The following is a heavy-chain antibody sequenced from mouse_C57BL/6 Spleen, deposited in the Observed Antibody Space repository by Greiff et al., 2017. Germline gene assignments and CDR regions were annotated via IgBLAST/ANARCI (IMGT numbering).Heavy chain of an antibody. CDR3: ARLYGSRARYFDV. J-gene: IGHJ1*03. CDR1: GYTFTSYW. V-gene: IGHV1-69*01. D-gene: IGHD1-1*01. CDR2: IDPSDSYT. Sequence: QVQLQQPGAELVMPGASVKLSCKASGYTFTSYWMHWVKQRPGQGLEWIGEIDPSDSYTNYNQKFKGKSTLTVDKSSSTAYMQLSSLTSEDSAVYYCARLYGSRARYFDVWGTGTTVTVSS.